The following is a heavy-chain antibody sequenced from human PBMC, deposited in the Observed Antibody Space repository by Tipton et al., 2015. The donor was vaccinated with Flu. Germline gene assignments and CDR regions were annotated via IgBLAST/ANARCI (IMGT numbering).Heavy chain of an antibody. CDR2: IYPGDSDT. Sequence: QLVQSGAEVKKPGESLKISCKGSGYSFTSYWIGWVRQMPGKGLEWMGIIYPGDSDTRYSLSFQGQVTISADKSISTAYLQWSSLKASDTAMYYCARRDYYDSSGYLADAFDIWGQGTMVTVSS. CDR1: GYSFTSYW. J-gene: IGHJ3*02. V-gene: IGHV5-51*01. D-gene: IGHD3-22*01. CDR3: ARRDYYDSSGYLADAFDI.